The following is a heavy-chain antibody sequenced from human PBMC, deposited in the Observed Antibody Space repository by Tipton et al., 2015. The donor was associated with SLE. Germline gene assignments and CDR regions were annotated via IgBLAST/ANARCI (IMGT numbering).Heavy chain of an antibody. J-gene: IGHJ4*02. D-gene: IGHD6-13*01. Sequence: SLRLSCAASGFTFSSYSMNWVRQAPGKGLEWVSSISSSSSYRYYADSVKGRFTISRDNAKNSLYLQMNSLRAEDTAVYYCARVRYGKQQLVGALDYWGQVTLVTVSS. CDR2: ISSSSSYR. V-gene: IGHV3-21*01. CDR3: ARVRYGKQQLVGALDY. CDR1: GFTFSSYS.